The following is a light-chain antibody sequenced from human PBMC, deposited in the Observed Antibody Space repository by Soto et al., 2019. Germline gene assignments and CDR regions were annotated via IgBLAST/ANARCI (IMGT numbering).Light chain of an antibody. CDR3: QQYGSSLRT. J-gene: IGKJ1*01. Sequence: EIVVTQSPGTLSLSPGERATLSCRASQSVSSSYLAWYQQKPGQDPRLRIYGASSRATGIPDRFSGSGSGTDFTLTISRLEPEDFAVYYCQQYGSSLRTFGQGTKGEIK. CDR2: GAS. CDR1: QSVSSSY. V-gene: IGKV3-20*01.